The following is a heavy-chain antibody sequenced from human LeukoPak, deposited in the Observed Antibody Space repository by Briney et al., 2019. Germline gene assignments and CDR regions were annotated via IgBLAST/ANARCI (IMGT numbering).Heavy chain of an antibody. CDR1: GFTFSSYS. Sequence: PGGSLRLSCAASGFTFSSYSMNWVRQAPGKGLEWVSSISSSSSYIYYADSVKGRFTISRDNAKNSLYLQMNSLRAEDTAVYYCARAKGLRCSGGSCYSGDYWGQGTLVTVSS. J-gene: IGHJ4*02. D-gene: IGHD2-15*01. CDR3: ARAKGLRCSGGSCYSGDY. V-gene: IGHV3-21*01. CDR2: ISSSSSYI.